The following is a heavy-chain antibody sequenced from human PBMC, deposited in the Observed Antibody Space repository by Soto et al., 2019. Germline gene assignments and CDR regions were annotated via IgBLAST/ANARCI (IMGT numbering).Heavy chain of an antibody. Sequence: SETLSLTCTVSGGSISSYYWSWIRQPPGKGLEWIGYIFYSGSTNYNPSLYSQAPISVATSKTQFSLKLPPVTAEDTAVYYCARDQGYYGSGSYFPSGMDVWGQGATVTVSS. D-gene: IGHD3-10*01. CDR2: IFYSGST. J-gene: IGHJ6*02. CDR3: ARDQGYYGSGSYFPSGMDV. CDR1: GGSISSYY. V-gene: IGHV4-59*01.